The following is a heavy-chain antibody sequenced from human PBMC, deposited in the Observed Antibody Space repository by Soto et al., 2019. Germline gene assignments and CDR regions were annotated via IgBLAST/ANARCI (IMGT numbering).Heavy chain of an antibody. V-gene: IGHV3-48*01. CDR2: ISSSSSTI. CDR1: GFTFSSYS. J-gene: IGHJ4*02. CDR3: ARMGPWGIPARDLAY. Sequence: GGSLRLSCAASGFTFSSYSMNWVRQAPGKGLEWVSYISSSSSTIYYADSVKGRFTISRDNAKNSLYLQMNSLRAEDTAVYYCARMGPWGIPARDLAYWGQGTLVTVSS. D-gene: IGHD6-6*01.